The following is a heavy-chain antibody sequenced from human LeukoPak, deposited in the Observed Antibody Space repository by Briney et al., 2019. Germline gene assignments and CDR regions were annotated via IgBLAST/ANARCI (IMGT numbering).Heavy chain of an antibody. Sequence: GGSLRLSCPASGITFNNYAMSWVRQAPGKGLEWVSDISGSGGVTHYADSVKGRFTISRDNSKNTLYLQMNSLRAEDTAVYYCAKSVGWVKYCFDYWGEGTLVTVSS. D-gene: IGHD6-19*01. CDR2: ISGSGGVT. J-gene: IGHJ4*02. CDR1: GITFNNYA. V-gene: IGHV3-23*01. CDR3: AKSVGWVKYCFDY.